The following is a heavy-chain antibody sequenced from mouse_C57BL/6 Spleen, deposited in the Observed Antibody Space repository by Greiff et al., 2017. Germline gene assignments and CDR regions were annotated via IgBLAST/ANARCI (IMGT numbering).Heavy chain of an antibody. D-gene: IGHD1-1*01. Sequence: QVQLQQSGAELVRPGASVKLSCKASGYTFTDYYINWVKQRPGQGLEWIARIYPGSGNTYYNEKFKGKATLTAETSSSTAYMQLSSLTSEDSAVYFCARQRSDAMDYWGQGTSVTVSS. CDR1: GYTFTDYY. V-gene: IGHV1-76*01. J-gene: IGHJ4*01. CDR2: IYPGSGNT. CDR3: ARQRSDAMDY.